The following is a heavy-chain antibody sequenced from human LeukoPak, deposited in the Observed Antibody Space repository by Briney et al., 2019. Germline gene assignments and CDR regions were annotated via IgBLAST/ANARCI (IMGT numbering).Heavy chain of an antibody. CDR1: GFTFDDSG. CDR2: INWDGSST. Sequence: GGSLRLSCAASGFTFDDSGMSWVRHAPGKGLEWVSGINWDGSSTGYADSVKGRFIISRDNAKNSLYLQMNSLKAEDTALYFCAKGKPRGDYYGSGIYFYFDYWGQGALVTVSS. V-gene: IGHV3-20*04. J-gene: IGHJ4*02. D-gene: IGHD3-10*01. CDR3: AKGKPRGDYYGSGIYFYFDY.